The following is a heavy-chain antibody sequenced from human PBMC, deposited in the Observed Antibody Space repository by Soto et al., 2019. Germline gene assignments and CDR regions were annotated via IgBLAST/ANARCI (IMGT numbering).Heavy chain of an antibody. J-gene: IGHJ4*02. CDR2: ISSRSSTI. V-gene: IGHV3-11*01. CDR3: ASGTNGAFFVY. CDR1: GVSSSDYY. D-gene: IGHD2-8*01. Sequence: CGAGGVSSSDYYMSCIRKAPGKGLEWVSYISSRSSTIFYADSVKGRFTISRDNVKNSLYLQMNSLRAEDTAVYYCASGTNGAFFVYWGQGILVTVSS.